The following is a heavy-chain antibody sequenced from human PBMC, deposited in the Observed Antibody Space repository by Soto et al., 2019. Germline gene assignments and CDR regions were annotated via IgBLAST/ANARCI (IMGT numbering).Heavy chain of an antibody. CDR3: ARDLGYCSSTSCYLFDP. J-gene: IGHJ5*02. Sequence: ASVKVSCKASGYTFTSYGISWVLQAPGQGLEWMGWISAYNGNTNYAQKLQGRVTMTTDTSTSTAYMELRSLRSDDTAVYYCARDLGYCSSTSCYLFDPWGQGTLVTVSS. V-gene: IGHV1-18*01. CDR2: ISAYNGNT. D-gene: IGHD2-2*01. CDR1: GYTFTSYG.